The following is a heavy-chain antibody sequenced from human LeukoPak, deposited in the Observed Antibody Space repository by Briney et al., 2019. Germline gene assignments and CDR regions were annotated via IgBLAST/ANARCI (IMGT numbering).Heavy chain of an antibody. CDR1: GGSISSGGYY. Sequence: RPSETLSLTCTVSGGSISSGGYYWSWIRQHPGKGLEWIGYIYHSGSTYYNPSLKSRVTISVDRSKNQFSLKLSSVTAADTAVYYCARVDTAMAYYFDYWGQGTLVTVSS. V-gene: IGHV4-30-2*01. D-gene: IGHD5-18*01. J-gene: IGHJ4*02. CDR2: IYHSGST. CDR3: ARVDTAMAYYFDY.